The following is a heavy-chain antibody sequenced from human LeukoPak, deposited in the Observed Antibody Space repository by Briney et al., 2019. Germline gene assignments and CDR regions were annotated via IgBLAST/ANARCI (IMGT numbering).Heavy chain of an antibody. D-gene: IGHD5-18*01. Sequence: PSETLSLTCTVSGGSISSYYWSWIRQPPGKGLEWIGYIYYSGSTNYNPSLKSRVTISVDTSKNQFSLKLSSVTAADTAVYYCARVRPWIQDGMDVWGQGTTVTVSS. CDR1: GGSISSYY. V-gene: IGHV4-59*01. CDR3: ARVRPWIQDGMDV. CDR2: IYYSGST. J-gene: IGHJ6*02.